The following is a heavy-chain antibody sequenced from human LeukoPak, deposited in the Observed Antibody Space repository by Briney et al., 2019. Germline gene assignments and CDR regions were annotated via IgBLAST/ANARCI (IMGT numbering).Heavy chain of an antibody. CDR1: GYTFTGYY. Sequence: ASVKVSCKASGYTFTGYYMHWVRQAPGQGLAWMGWINPNSSGTNYAQKFQGRFTMTRETSISTAYMELSRLRSDDTAVYYCVRGGYYDILTGYLNYWGQGTLVTVSS. CDR2: INPNSSGT. CDR3: VRGGYYDILTGYLNY. V-gene: IGHV1-2*02. D-gene: IGHD3-9*01. J-gene: IGHJ4*02.